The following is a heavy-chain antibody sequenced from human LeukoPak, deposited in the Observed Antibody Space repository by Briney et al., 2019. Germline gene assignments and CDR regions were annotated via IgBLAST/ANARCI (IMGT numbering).Heavy chain of an antibody. D-gene: IGHD3-3*01. CDR1: GFTFSSYA. V-gene: IGHV3-64*01. CDR2: ISSNGGST. J-gene: IGHJ4*02. Sequence: GGSLRLSCAASGFTFSSYAMHWVRQAPGKGLEYGSAISSNGGSTYYANSVKGRFTISRDNSKNTLYLQMGSLRAEDTAVYYCARDGDDYDFWSGYYIWGQGTLVTVSS. CDR3: ARDGDDYDFWSGYYI.